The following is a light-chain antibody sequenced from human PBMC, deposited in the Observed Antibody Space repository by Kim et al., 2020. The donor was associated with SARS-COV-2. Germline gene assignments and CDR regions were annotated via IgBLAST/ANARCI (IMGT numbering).Light chain of an antibody. CDR3: AAWDDSLSGVV. CDR1: SSNIGSNY. V-gene: IGLV1-47*01. J-gene: IGLJ2*01. CDR2: RNN. Sequence: GQRVTISCSGSSSNIGSNYVYWYQQLPGTAPKLLIYRNNQRPSGVPDRFSGSKSGTSASLAISGLRSEDEADYYCAAWDDSLSGVVFGGGTQLIVL.